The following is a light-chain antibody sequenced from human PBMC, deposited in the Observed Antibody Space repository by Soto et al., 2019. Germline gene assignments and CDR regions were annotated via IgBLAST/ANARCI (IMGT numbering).Light chain of an antibody. Sequence: EIVLTQSPGTLSLSPGERATLSCRASQSFTSRSLAWYQQKPGLAPRLLISGASNRAAGIPDRFSGSESGTDFTLTISRLEPEDFAVYYCQQYDSSPRTFGQGTKVDIK. CDR3: QQYDSSPRT. CDR1: QSFTSRS. J-gene: IGKJ1*01. CDR2: GAS. V-gene: IGKV3-20*01.